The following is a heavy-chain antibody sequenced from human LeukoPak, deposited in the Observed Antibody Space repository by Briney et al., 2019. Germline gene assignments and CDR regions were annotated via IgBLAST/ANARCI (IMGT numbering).Heavy chain of an antibody. CDR2: ISGSGGST. CDR1: GSTFSSYA. V-gene: IGHV3-23*01. J-gene: IGHJ4*02. Sequence: GGSLRLSCAASGSTFSSYAMSWVRQAPGKGLEWVSAISGSGGSTYYADSVKGRFTISRDNSKNTLSLQMNSLGAEDTAVYYCAKRAVAGTGRAFDYWGQGTLVTVSS. CDR3: AKRAVAGTGRAFDY. D-gene: IGHD6-19*01.